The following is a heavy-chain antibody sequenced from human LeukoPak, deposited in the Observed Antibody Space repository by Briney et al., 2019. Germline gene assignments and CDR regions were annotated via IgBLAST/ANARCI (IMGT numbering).Heavy chain of an antibody. D-gene: IGHD6-19*01. CDR1: GFTVSSNY. Sequence: GGSLRLSCAASGFTVSSNYMSWVRQAPGKGLEWVSVIYSGGSTYYADSVKGRFTISRDNSKNTLYLQMNSLRAEDTAVYYCAREHGYSSGWYVVWGQGTLVTVSS. CDR2: IYSGGST. CDR3: AREHGYSSGWYVV. V-gene: IGHV3-53*01. J-gene: IGHJ4*02.